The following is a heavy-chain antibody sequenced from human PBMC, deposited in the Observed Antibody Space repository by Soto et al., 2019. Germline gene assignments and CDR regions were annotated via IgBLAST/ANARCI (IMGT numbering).Heavy chain of an antibody. J-gene: IGHJ4*02. D-gene: IGHD4-4*01. CDR1: GGTISGYY. CDR3: ARHRSTTVAKFYFDS. Sequence: QVQLQESGPGLVKPSETLSLTCTVSGGTISGYYWSWIRQAPGKGLEWIAYIYNSGTTNYNPSLKSRVTISEDSSKNQISLTLSSVTAADTAVYYCARHRSTTVAKFYFDSWGQGALVTVSS. V-gene: IGHV4-59*08. CDR2: IYNSGTT.